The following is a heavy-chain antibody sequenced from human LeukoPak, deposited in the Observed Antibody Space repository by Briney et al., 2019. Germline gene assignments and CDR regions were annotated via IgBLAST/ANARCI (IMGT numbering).Heavy chain of an antibody. Sequence: GGSLRLSCAASGFTFSSYGMSWVRQAPGKGLEWVANIKQDGSEKYYVDSVKGRFTISRDNAKNSLYLQMNSLRAEDTAVYYCARGRSGSYGFFDYWSLGNLVTVSS. V-gene: IGHV3-7*01. CDR3: ARGRSGSYGFFDY. CDR1: GFTFSSYG. J-gene: IGHJ4*02. D-gene: IGHD3-10*01. CDR2: IKQDGSEK.